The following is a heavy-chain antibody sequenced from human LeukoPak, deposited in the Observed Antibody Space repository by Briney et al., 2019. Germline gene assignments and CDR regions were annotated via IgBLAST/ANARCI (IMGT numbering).Heavy chain of an antibody. CDR2: IYYSGST. J-gene: IGHJ4*02. Sequence: SETLSLTCTVTGGSISSSSYYWGWIRQPPGKGLEWIGSIYYSGSTYYNPSLKSRVTISVDTSKNQFSLKLSSVTAADTAVYYCASAEKYQLLFDYWGQGTLVTVSS. V-gene: IGHV4-39*01. CDR3: ASAEKYQLLFDY. CDR1: GGSISSSSYY. D-gene: IGHD2-2*01.